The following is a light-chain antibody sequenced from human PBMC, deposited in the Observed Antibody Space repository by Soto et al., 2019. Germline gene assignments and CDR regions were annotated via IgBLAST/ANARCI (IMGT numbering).Light chain of an antibody. J-gene: IGLJ2*01. CDR3: QSYDSSLSGSVV. CDR1: SSNIGAGYD. CDR2: GNS. Sequence: QSVLTQPPSLSGAPVQRGTISCTGSSSNIGAGYDVHWYQQLPGTAPKLLIHGNSNRPSGVPDRFSGSKSGTSASLAITGLQAEDETDYYCQSYDSSLSGSVVFGGGTKVTVL. V-gene: IGLV1-40*01.